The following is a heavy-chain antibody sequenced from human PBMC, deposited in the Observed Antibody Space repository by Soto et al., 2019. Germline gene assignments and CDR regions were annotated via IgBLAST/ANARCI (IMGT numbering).Heavy chain of an antibody. Sequence: ASVKVSCKASGYTFTSYGISWVRQAPGQGLEWMGWISAYNGNTNYAQKLQGRVTMTTDTSTSTAYTELRSLRSDDTAVYYCASKEYCSSTSCYSGSDAFDIWGQGTMVT. V-gene: IGHV1-18*01. CDR3: ASKEYCSSTSCYSGSDAFDI. D-gene: IGHD2-2*01. CDR1: GYTFTSYG. J-gene: IGHJ3*02. CDR2: ISAYNGNT.